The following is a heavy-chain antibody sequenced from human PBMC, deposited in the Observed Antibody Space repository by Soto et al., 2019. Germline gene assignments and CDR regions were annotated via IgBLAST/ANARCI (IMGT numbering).Heavy chain of an antibody. V-gene: IGHV1-18*01. D-gene: IGHD1-26*01. Sequence: QVQLVQSGAEVKKPGASVKVSCKASGYTLTNYGITWVRQAPGQGLEWMGWISAYNGNTNYAQKLLGRVTMNIDTSTTTAYMELRSLRSDDTAVYYCARVAATTGKTSNDYWGQGTLVTFSS. CDR1: GYTLTNYG. CDR3: ARVAATTGKTSNDY. CDR2: ISAYNGNT. J-gene: IGHJ4*02.